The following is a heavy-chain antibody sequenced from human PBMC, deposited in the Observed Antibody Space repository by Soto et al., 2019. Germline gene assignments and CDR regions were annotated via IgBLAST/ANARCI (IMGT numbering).Heavy chain of an antibody. CDR3: ATRSPAFDY. CDR2: ISTDNGKT. J-gene: IGHJ4*02. Sequence: QVQLVQSGPEVEKPGASVKVSCKTSGYTFTSYGISWVRQAPGQGLEWMGWISTDNGKTNYAQKFQGRVTMTTDTSTSTAYMELRSLRSDDTAVYYCATRSPAFDYWGQGTLVTVS. CDR1: GYTFTSYG. V-gene: IGHV1-18*01.